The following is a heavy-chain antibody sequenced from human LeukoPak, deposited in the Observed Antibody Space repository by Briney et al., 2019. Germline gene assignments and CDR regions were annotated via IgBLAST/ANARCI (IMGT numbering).Heavy chain of an antibody. D-gene: IGHD3-10*02. Sequence: GGSLRLSCAASGFSFSNYWMNWVRQAPGKGLEWVANIKQDGGEKYYVDSVKGPFTISRDNAKNSLYLQMSSLRAEDTAVYYCARQTLWSAYYFDYWGQGTLVSVSS. J-gene: IGHJ4*02. V-gene: IGHV3-7*01. CDR3: ARQTLWSAYYFDY. CDR2: IKQDGGEK. CDR1: GFSFSNYW.